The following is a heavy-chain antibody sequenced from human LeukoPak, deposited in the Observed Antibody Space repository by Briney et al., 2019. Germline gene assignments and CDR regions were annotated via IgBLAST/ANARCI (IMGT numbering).Heavy chain of an antibody. D-gene: IGHD6-13*01. J-gene: IGHJ4*02. Sequence: ASVKVSCKASGYTFTSYDINWVRQATGQGLEWMGWMNPNSGNTGYAQKFQGRVTMTRNTSISTAYMGLSSLRSDDTAVYYCARNPTYSSSWYGDYWGQGTLVTVSS. CDR1: GYTFTSYD. CDR3: ARNPTYSSSWYGDY. CDR2: MNPNSGNT. V-gene: IGHV1-8*01.